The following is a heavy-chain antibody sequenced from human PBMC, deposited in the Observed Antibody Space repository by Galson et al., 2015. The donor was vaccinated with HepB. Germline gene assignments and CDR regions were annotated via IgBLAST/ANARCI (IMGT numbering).Heavy chain of an antibody. CDR1: GFTFSSHA. CDR2: ISNDGSNK. V-gene: IGHV3-30-3*01. CDR3: ARAGSPGIPFDY. D-gene: IGHD2-15*01. J-gene: IGHJ4*02. Sequence: SLRLSCAASGFTFSSHAMHWVRQAPGKGLEWVAVISNDGSNKYYAGSVKGRFTISRDNSKNTRYLQMNSLRIEYTAFYYCARAGSPGIPFDYWGQGTLVTVSS.